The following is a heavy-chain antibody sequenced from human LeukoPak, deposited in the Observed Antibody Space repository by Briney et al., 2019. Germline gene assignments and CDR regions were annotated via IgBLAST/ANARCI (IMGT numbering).Heavy chain of an antibody. D-gene: IGHD6-13*01. J-gene: IGHJ3*02. V-gene: IGHV3-7*01. Sequence: PGGSLRLSCAASGFTFSSYWMSWVRQAPGKGLEWVANIKQDGSEKYYVDSVKGRFTISRDNAKNSLYLQMNSLRAEDTAVYYCARSGSKNSSSWRDAFDIWGQGTMVTVSS. CDR2: IKQDGSEK. CDR3: ARSGSKNSSSWRDAFDI. CDR1: GFTFSSYW.